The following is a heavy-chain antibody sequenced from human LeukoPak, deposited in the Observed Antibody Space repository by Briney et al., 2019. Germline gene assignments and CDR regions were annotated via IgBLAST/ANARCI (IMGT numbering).Heavy chain of an antibody. V-gene: IGHV2-5*02. CDR2: FYLDDDK. J-gene: IGHJ4*02. CDR3: AHRKSGSYFDS. Sequence: SGPTLVKPTQTLTLTCTFSGFSLSTSAGGGGWIRQPPGKALEWLALFYLDDDKRYSPSLKIRLTITKETSKNQVVLTMTNMDRVDTDTYYCAHRKSGSYFDSWGQGTLVSVSS. CDR1: GFSLSTSAGG. D-gene: IGHD1-26*01.